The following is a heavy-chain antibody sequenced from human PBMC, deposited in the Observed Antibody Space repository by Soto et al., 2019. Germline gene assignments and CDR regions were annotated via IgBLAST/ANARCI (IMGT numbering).Heavy chain of an antibody. CDR3: ARSLSKSSGYYFDY. Sequence: EVQLVESGGGLVQPGGSLRLSCAASGFTFSHYEMNWVRQAPGKGLECVSYISTTGITIYYVDSVKGRFTISRDDAKNSLYLQMNNLGAEDTAIYYCARSLSKSSGYYFDYWGQGTLVAVSS. D-gene: IGHD6-25*01. CDR2: ISTTGITI. J-gene: IGHJ4*02. V-gene: IGHV3-48*03. CDR1: GFTFSHYE.